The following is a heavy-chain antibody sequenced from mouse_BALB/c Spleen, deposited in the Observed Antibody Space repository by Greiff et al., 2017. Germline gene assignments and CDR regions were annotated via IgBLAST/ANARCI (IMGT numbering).Heavy chain of an antibody. V-gene: IGHV3-2*02. Sequence: DVKLVESGPGLVKPSQSLSLTCTVTGYSITSDYAWNWIRQFPGNKLEWMGYISYSGSTSYNPSLKSRISITRDTSKNQFFLQLNSVTTEDTATYYCARAHSTMITTGFAYWGQGTLVTVSA. CDR2: ISYSGST. CDR1: GYSITSDYA. J-gene: IGHJ3*01. CDR3: ARAHSTMITTGFAY. D-gene: IGHD2-4*01.